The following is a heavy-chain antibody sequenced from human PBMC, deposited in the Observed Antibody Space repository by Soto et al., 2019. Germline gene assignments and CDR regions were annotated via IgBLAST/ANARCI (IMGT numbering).Heavy chain of an antibody. CDR1: GFTFDDYA. D-gene: IGHD1-1*01. Sequence: EVQLVESGGGLVQPGRSLRLSCAASGFTFDDYAMHWVRQAPGKGLEWVSGISWNSGSIGYADSVKGRFTISRDNAKNSLYLQMSSLRAEDTALYYCAKDRDGTTGTTYYYGMDVWGQGTTVTVSS. CDR2: ISWNSGSI. V-gene: IGHV3-9*01. J-gene: IGHJ6*02. CDR3: AKDRDGTTGTTYYYGMDV.